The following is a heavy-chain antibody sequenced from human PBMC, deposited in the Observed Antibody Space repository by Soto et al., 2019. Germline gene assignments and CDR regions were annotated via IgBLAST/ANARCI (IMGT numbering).Heavy chain of an antibody. J-gene: IGHJ5*02. V-gene: IGHV1-69*06. Sequence: QVQLVQSGAEVKKPGSSVKVSCKASGGTFSSYAISWVRQAPGQGLEWMGGISPIFGTANYAQKFQGRVTITADKSTRKHYMELSSQRSEDTAVYYCARDVDTGIRWFDPWGQGTRVTVSS. CDR1: GGTFSSYA. CDR2: ISPIFGTA. D-gene: IGHD5-18*01. CDR3: ARDVDTGIRWFDP.